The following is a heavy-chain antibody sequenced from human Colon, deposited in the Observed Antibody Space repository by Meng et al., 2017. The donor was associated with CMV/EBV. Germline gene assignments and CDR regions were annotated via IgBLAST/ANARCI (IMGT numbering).Heavy chain of an antibody. Sequence: GGSLRLSCAASGFTFSSYGMHWVRRAPGKGLEWVAFIRIDGSDETYADSVKGRFTISRDNSKNTLSLRMNSLTPEDTAVYYCAKDTYPGYSNNFLFDSWGQGTLVTVSS. D-gene: IGHD6-13*01. V-gene: IGHV3-30*02. CDR3: AKDTYPGYSNNFLFDS. CDR2: IRIDGSDE. J-gene: IGHJ4*02. CDR1: GFTFSSYG.